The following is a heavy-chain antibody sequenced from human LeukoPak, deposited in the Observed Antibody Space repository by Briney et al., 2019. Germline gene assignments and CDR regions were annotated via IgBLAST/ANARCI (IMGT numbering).Heavy chain of an antibody. Sequence: GGSLRLSCAASGFIFSTYWMNWVRQAPGKGLEWVASINQDGSEKYYVDSVKGRFTISRDNAKNSLFVELNTLRGEDTAVYYCARGHCGDYAWGQGTLVTVSS. CDR3: ARGHCGDYA. CDR2: INQDGSEK. CDR1: GFIFSTYW. J-gene: IGHJ5*02. D-gene: IGHD4-17*01. V-gene: IGHV3-7*01.